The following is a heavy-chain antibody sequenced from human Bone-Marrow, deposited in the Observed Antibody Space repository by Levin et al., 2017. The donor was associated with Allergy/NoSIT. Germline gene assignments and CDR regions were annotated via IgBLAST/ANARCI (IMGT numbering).Heavy chain of an antibody. CDR1: GYFFSDYY. D-gene: IGHD3-16*01. J-gene: IGHJ6*02. CDR2: INPDSGGT. CDR3: ARDRMRGLYGMGV. Sequence: GESLKISCKTSGYFFSDYYIHWVRQAPGQGPEWLGWINPDSGGTNYAQNFQGRVTMTRDTSTDTAYMDLTSLRLDDTAIYYCARDRMRGLYGMGVWGQGTTVTVSS. V-gene: IGHV1-2*02.